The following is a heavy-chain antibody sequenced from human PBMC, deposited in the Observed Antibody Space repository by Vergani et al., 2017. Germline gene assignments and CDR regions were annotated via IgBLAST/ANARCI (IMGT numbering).Heavy chain of an antibody. J-gene: IGHJ4*02. CDR1: GFTFNSYG. CDR3: AKEVGGYCSGGTCYPEY. V-gene: IGHV3-30*02. D-gene: IGHD2-15*01. CDR2: IRSDESRR. Sequence: QVQLVESGGGVVQPGGSLRLSCAASGFTFNSYGMHWVRQAPGKGLEWVASIRSDESRRYYGDSMEGPFTISRDNSKNTWYLQMKSLRPEDTAVYYCAKEVGGYCSGGTCYPEYWGQGTLVIVS.